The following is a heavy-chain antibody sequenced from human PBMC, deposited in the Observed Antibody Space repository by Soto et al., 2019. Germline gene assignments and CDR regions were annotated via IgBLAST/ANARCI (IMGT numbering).Heavy chain of an antibody. J-gene: IGHJ6*02. Sequence: QVQLVQSGAEVKKPGSSVKVSCKASGGTFSSYAISWVRQAPGQGLEWMGGIIPIFGTANYAQKFQGRVTITADDSTSKAYMEVSSLRAEDTAVYYWARYCSSTSCQHRYYYGMDVGGQGTTVTVSS. D-gene: IGHD2-2*01. CDR1: GGTFSSYA. V-gene: IGHV1-69*01. CDR3: ARYCSSTSCQHRYYYGMDV. CDR2: IIPIFGTA.